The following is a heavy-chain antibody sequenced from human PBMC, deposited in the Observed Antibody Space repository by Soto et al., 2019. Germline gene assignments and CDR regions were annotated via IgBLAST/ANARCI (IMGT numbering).Heavy chain of an antibody. J-gene: IGHJ5*02. CDR3: ARGSSWYQLNNWFDP. CDR2: ISNDGSNE. D-gene: IGHD6-13*01. CDR1: GFTFSTYA. V-gene: IGHV3-30-3*01. Sequence: QVQLVESGGGVVQPGRSLRLSCVASGFTFSTYAMHWVRQAPGKGLDWVATISNDGSNEYYADSVKGRFTTSRDNSKNTLYVQMNSLRADDTAVYYCARGSSWYQLNNWFDPWGQGTLVTVSS.